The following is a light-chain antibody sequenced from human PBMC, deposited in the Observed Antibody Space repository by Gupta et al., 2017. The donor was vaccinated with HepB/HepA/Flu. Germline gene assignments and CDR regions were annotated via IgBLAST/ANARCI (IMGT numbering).Light chain of an antibody. Sequence: QSALTQPASVSGSPGQSITISCTGTNSDVGGYNYVSWYQQHPGKAPKLMIYNVSDRPSGVSNRFSGSKSGNTASLTXSXLQAEDXADYYCTSYTSSITYVFGTGTRVTVL. V-gene: IGLV2-14*03. J-gene: IGLJ1*01. CDR1: NSDVGGYNY. CDR2: NVS. CDR3: TSYTSSITYV.